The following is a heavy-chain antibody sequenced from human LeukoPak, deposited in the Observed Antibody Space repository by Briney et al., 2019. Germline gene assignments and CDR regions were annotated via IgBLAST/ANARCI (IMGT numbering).Heavy chain of an antibody. Sequence: ASVKVSCKASGYTFTGYYMHWVRQAPGQGLEWMGWINPNGGGTNYAQKFQGRVTMTRDTSISTAYMELSSLRSDDTAVYYCARVRYCCGGTCPYYFDLWGQGTPVTVSP. CDR2: INPNGGGT. D-gene: IGHD2-15*01. J-gene: IGHJ4*01. CDR1: GYTFTGYY. V-gene: IGHV1-2*02. CDR3: ARVRYCCGGTCPYYFDL.